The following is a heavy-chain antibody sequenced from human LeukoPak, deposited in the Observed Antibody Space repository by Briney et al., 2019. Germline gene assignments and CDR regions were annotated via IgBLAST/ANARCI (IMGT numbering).Heavy chain of an antibody. CDR3: ARVPSPFIAAAGDMLFDI. Sequence: PGGSLRLSCAASGFTFSSYSMNWVRQAPGKGLEWVSSISSSSSYIYYADSVKGRFTISRDNAKNSLYLQMNSLRAEDTAVYYCARVPSPFIAAAGDMLFDIWGQGKMVTVSS. D-gene: IGHD6-13*01. CDR1: GFTFSSYS. CDR2: ISSSSSYI. V-gene: IGHV3-21*01. J-gene: IGHJ3*02.